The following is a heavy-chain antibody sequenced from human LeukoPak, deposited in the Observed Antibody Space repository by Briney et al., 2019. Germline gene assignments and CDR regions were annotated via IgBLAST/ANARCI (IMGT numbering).Heavy chain of an antibody. Sequence: SGGSLTHFCSASGFTFSDYYMSWIRQAPGKGLDWVSYISSSGSTIYYADSVKGRFTISKDNAKNSLYLQMNSLRAEDTAGYYFSRDPYRAFDIWGQGTIVTVSS. CDR1: GFTFSDYY. D-gene: IGHD1-26*01. CDR3: SRDPYRAFDI. V-gene: IGHV3-11*01. CDR2: ISSSGSTI. J-gene: IGHJ3*02.